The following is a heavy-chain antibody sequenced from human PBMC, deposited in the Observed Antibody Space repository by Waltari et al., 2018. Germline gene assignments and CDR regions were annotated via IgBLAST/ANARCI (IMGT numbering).Heavy chain of an antibody. CDR3: SKAEWGSSIYFDS. CDR1: GTTFGVDY. Sequence: QVQRVQSGGGVVQPGTTLRLPCVPSGTTFGVDYVHWGRQAPGKGLEWVAAITYNGREKYYADSVKGRFTISRDNSKKTLDLQMNNLRVEDTAMYYCSKAEWGSSIYFDSWGQGTLVTVSS. J-gene: IGHJ4*02. V-gene: IGHV3-30*18. D-gene: IGHD3-16*01. CDR2: ITYNGREK.